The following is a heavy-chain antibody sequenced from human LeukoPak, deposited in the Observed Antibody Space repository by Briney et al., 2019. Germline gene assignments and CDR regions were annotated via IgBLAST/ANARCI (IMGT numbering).Heavy chain of an antibody. D-gene: IGHD2-15*01. Sequence: GGSLRLSCVASGFTLSTYGMHWVRQAPGKGLEWVAFIRYDGSDKFYGDSVKGRLTTSRDNSKNTLYLQMSRLRVEDTAVYYCAKDLDCSGGTCHKAFDCWGQGTLVTVSS. J-gene: IGHJ4*02. V-gene: IGHV3-30*02. CDR2: IRYDGSDK. CDR3: AKDLDCSGGTCHKAFDC. CDR1: GFTLSTYG.